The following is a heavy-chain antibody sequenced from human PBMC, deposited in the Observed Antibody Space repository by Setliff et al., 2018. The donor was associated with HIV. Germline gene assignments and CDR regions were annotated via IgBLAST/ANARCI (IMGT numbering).Heavy chain of an antibody. CDR1: DASYSGTNHY. J-gene: IGHJ4*02. CDR2: IDDSGRT. CDR3: ARGAELLWFGELHNIPYFDY. Sequence: SETPSLTCTLSDASYSGTNHYWGWIRQPPGKGLEWIGSIDDSGRTYYSPSLKSRVTSSVDPSKIQFSLKLSSVTAADTAVYYCARGAELLWFGELHNIPYFDYWGQGTLVTVSS. V-gene: IGHV4-39*07. D-gene: IGHD3-10*01.